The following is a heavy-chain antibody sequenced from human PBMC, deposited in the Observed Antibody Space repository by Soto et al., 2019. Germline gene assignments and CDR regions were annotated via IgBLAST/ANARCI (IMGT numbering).Heavy chain of an antibody. V-gene: IGHV3-23*01. CDR3: AKAPDTASHFDY. D-gene: IGHD5-18*01. Sequence: GGSLRLSCGASGFTFSSYAMSWVRQTPGKGREWVSAISGSGASTYHADSVKGRFTISRDRSKNTLYLQMNSLRAEDTALYYCAKAPDTASHFDYWGQGTLVTVSS. CDR1: GFTFSSYA. J-gene: IGHJ4*02. CDR2: ISGSGAST.